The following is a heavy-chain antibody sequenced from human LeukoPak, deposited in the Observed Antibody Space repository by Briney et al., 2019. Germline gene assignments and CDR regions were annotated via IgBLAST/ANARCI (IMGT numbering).Heavy chain of an antibody. D-gene: IGHD6-19*01. CDR2: INPSGGST. CDR3: ARARGIAVAARRWFDP. V-gene: IGHV1-46*03. CDR1: GYTFTSYY. Sequence: APVKVSCKASGYTFTSYYMHWVRQAPGQGLEWMGIINPSGGSTSYAQKFQGRVTMTRDTSTSTVYMELSSLRSEDTAVYYCARARGIAVAARRWFDPWGQGTLVTVSS. J-gene: IGHJ5*02.